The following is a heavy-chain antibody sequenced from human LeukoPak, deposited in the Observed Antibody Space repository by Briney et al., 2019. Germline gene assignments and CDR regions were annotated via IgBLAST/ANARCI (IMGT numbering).Heavy chain of an antibody. CDR1: GHSISTNGYY. Sequence: SETLSLTCTVSGHSISTNGYYWGWIRQPPGKGLEWIGSIYHSGSTYYNPSLKSRVTISVDTSKNQFSLKLSSLTAADTAVYYCARDSQGYQRNYDFWSGYSNFDYWGQGTLVTVSS. CDR3: ARDSQGYQRNYDFWSGYSNFDY. D-gene: IGHD3-3*01. V-gene: IGHV4-39*07. J-gene: IGHJ4*02. CDR2: IYHSGST.